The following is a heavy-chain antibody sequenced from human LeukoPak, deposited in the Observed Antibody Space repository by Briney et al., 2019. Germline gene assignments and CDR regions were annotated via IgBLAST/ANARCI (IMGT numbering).Heavy chain of an antibody. J-gene: IGHJ4*02. CDR2: IIPIFGTA. D-gene: IGHD2-15*01. CDR1: GGTFSSYA. Sequence: GASVKVSCKASGGTFSSYAISWVRQAPGQGLEWMGGIIPIFGTANYAQKFQGRVTITADESTSTAYMELSSLRSEDTAVYYCAAGGRPHYCSGGSCYSPFDYWGQGTLVTVSS. CDR3: AAGGRPHYCSGGSCYSPFDY. V-gene: IGHV1-69*13.